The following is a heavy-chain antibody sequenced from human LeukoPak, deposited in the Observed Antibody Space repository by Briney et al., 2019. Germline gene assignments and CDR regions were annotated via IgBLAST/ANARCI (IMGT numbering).Heavy chain of an antibody. Sequence: ASVKVSCKASGYTFTGYYIQWVRQAPGQGLEWMGWINPHGGGTNYAQEFQGRVTMTRDTSISTAYMELSSLRPDDTAVYSCARGVTARGFYYYMDIWGNGTTVTISS. V-gene: IGHV1-2*02. CDR3: ARGVTARGFYYYMDI. D-gene: IGHD2-21*02. J-gene: IGHJ6*03. CDR2: INPHGGGT. CDR1: GYTFTGYY.